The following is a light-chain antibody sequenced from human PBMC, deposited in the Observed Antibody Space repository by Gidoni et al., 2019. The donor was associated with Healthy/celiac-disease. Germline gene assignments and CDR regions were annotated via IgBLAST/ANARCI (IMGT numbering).Light chain of an antibody. CDR1: QSISSW. Sequence: DNKLTQPPSTLSASVGDRVTITCRASQSISSWLAWYQQKPGKAPKLLIYKASSIESGVPSRFSGSGSGTEFTLTISSLQPDDFATYYCQQYNSYSWTFGQGTKVEIK. CDR2: KAS. V-gene: IGKV1-5*03. CDR3: QQYNSYSWT. J-gene: IGKJ1*01.